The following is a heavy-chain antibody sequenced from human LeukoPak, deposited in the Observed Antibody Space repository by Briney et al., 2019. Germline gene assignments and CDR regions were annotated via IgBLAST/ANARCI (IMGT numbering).Heavy chain of an antibody. J-gene: IGHJ4*02. CDR2: ITGSGAVT. Sequence: GASLRLSSAASGFTFSNYAMSWVRQAPGKGLEWVSAITGSGAVTYYADSVKGRFTISRENSKNTLCLQLNSLRAEDTAVYYCGQWGDYDVLTGYYVPDYWGQGSLVTVS. D-gene: IGHD3-9*01. CDR3: GQWGDYDVLTGYYVPDY. CDR1: GFTFSNYA. V-gene: IGHV3-23*01.